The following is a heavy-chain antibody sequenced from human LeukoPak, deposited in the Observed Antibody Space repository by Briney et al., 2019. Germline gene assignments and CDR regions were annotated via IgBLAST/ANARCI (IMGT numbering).Heavy chain of an antibody. CDR2: ISASGADT. Sequence: PGGSLRLSCAASGFTLSSYATSWVRQAPGKGLEWVSAISASGADTYYADSVKGRFTISRDNSKNTLYLQMNSLRAEDTAVYYCAKRNRIAVAGSVFDYWGQGTLVTVSS. CDR3: AKRNRIAVAGSVFDY. J-gene: IGHJ4*02. CDR1: GFTLSSYA. V-gene: IGHV3-23*01. D-gene: IGHD6-19*01.